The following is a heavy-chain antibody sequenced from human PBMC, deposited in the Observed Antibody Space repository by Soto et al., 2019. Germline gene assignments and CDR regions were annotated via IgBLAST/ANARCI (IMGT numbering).Heavy chain of an antibody. V-gene: IGHV4-31*03. Sequence: QVQLQESGPGLVKPSQTLSLTCTVSGGSISSGGYYWSWILQHPGKGLEWIGYIYYCGSNYYNPSLKSRVNKSVDTPKKQFSLKMSSVTAVDTAVYYCARSVFPWGQGNLVTDSS. CDR2: IYYCGSN. CDR1: GGSISSGGYY. J-gene: IGHJ5*02. CDR3: ARSVFP.